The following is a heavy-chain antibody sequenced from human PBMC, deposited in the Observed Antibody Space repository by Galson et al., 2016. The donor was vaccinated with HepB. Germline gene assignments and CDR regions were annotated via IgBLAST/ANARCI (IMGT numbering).Heavy chain of an antibody. J-gene: IGHJ2*01. Sequence: LRLSCAASGFAFDNYALHWVRQVPEKGLEWISGISWNSDSRVYADSVKGRFTISRDNVKKSLYLQMDSLRPEDTAFYYCAKDPLGGWFFDLWGRGTLVTVSS. CDR2: ISWNSDSR. CDR3: AKDPLGGWFFDL. V-gene: IGHV3-9*01. D-gene: IGHD3-16*01. CDR1: GFAFDNYA.